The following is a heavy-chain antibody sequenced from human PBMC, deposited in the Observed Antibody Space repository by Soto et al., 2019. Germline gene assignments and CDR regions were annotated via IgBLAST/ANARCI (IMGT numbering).Heavy chain of an antibody. Sequence: QVQLVQSGAEVKKPGASVKVSCKASGYTLPNQGLHWVRQAPGHRLEWMGWINVGNGVTKYSQKFQGRVSISRDTSASTGYMELSSLTYEDTAVYYCARDPLWFGELSSFDYWGQGTLVTVSS. CDR3: ARDPLWFGELSSFDY. D-gene: IGHD3-10*01. CDR2: INVGNGVT. CDR1: GYTLPNQG. J-gene: IGHJ4*02. V-gene: IGHV1-3*01.